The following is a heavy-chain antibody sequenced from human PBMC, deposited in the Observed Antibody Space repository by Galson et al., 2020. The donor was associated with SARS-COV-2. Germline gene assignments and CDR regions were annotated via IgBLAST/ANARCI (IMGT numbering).Heavy chain of an antibody. CDR2: ISKSGVT. CDR3: AKDIEYPGSFYYFDS. Sequence: SQTLSLTCMVSGVSITTYHWSWIRQSPGTGLEWIGQISKSGVTEYNPSLKSRVTMSLDTSRNQFSLNLRSVTAADTAVYYCAKDIEYPGSFYYFDSWGQGALVTVSS. V-gene: IGHV4-59*12. CDR1: GVSITTYH. J-gene: IGHJ4*02. D-gene: IGHD1-26*01.